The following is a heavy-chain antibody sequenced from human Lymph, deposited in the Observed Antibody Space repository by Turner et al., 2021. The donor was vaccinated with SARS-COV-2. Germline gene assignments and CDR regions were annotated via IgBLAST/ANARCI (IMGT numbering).Heavy chain of an antibody. Sequence: QVQLQESGPGLVKPSQTLSLTCTVSGGSISSGGYYWSWIRQHPGKGLEWIGYIYYSGSTSYNPSLKSRVTISVDTSKNQFSLKLSSVTAADTAVYYCARARTAGTNYPGDFDYWGQGTLVTVSS. CDR3: ARARTAGTNYPGDFDY. V-gene: IGHV4-31*03. CDR1: GGSISSGGYY. D-gene: IGHD1-1*01. J-gene: IGHJ4*02. CDR2: IYYSGST.